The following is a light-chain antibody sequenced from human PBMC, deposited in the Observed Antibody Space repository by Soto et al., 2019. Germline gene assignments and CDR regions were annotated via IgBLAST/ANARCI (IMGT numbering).Light chain of an antibody. CDR1: QSVDSH. CDR2: GAS. CDR3: QQRNDWPIT. J-gene: IGKJ5*01. V-gene: IGKV3-11*01. Sequence: DIVLTQSPASLYLSPGERATLSCRASQSVDSHLVWYQQKPGQAPRLLIFGASNRATGIPARFSGSGSGTDFTLAINRLEPDDFAVYYCQQRNDWPITFGQGTRLEIK.